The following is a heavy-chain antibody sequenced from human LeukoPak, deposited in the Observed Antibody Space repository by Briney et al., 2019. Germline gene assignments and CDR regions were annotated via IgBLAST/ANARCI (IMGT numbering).Heavy chain of an antibody. D-gene: IGHD1-26*01. CDR3: AGVEVGAVLFDY. J-gene: IGHJ4*02. Sequence: SETLSLTCAVYGGSFSGYYWSWIRQPPGKGLEWIGEINHSGSTNYNPSLKSRVTIPVDTSKNQFSLKLSSVTAADTAVYYCAGVEVGAVLFDYWGQGTLVTVSS. V-gene: IGHV4-34*01. CDR1: GGSFSGYY. CDR2: INHSGST.